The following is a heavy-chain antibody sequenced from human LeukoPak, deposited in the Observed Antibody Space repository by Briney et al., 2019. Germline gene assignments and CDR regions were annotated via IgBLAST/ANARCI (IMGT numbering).Heavy chain of an antibody. CDR2: IYYSGST. D-gene: IGHD3-10*01. Sequence: SETLSLTCTVSGGSISSYYWSWIRQHPGKGLEWIGYIYYSGSTYYNPSLKSRVTISVDTSKNQFSLKLSSVTAADTAVYYCARDNPGNTANDAFDIWGQGTMVTVSS. J-gene: IGHJ3*02. V-gene: IGHV4-59*06. CDR3: ARDNPGNTANDAFDI. CDR1: GGSISSYY.